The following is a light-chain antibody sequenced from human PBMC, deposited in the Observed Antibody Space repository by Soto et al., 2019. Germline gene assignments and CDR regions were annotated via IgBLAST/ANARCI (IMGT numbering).Light chain of an antibody. V-gene: IGKV1-6*01. CDR3: LQHYNYPLT. CDR2: GAS. Sequence: ALPMTQSPPSLSASVGDRVIITCRTSQGIRNDLGWYQQKPGKAPKLLIFGASTLQSGVPSRFSGGGSGTDFTLTITSLQPEDFPTYYCLQHYNYPLTFGGGTKVEVK. CDR1: QGIRND. J-gene: IGKJ4*01.